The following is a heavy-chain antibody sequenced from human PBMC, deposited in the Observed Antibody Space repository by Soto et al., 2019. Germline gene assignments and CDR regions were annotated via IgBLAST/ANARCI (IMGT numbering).Heavy chain of an antibody. CDR1: GFTFSSYW. CDR3: ARDRVVEVVAATVGYYYGMDA. J-gene: IGHJ6*02. V-gene: IGHV3-74*01. CDR2: INSDGSST. Sequence: GGSLRLSCAASGFTFSSYWMHWVRQAPGKGLVWVSRINSDGSSTSYADSVKGRFTISRDNAKNTLYLQMNSPRAEDTAVYYCARDRVVEVVAATVGYYYGMDAWGQGTTVTVSS. D-gene: IGHD2-15*01.